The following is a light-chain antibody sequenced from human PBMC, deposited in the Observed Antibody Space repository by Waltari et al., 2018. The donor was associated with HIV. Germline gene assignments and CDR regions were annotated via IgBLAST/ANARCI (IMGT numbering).Light chain of an antibody. CDR1: SSTCGGNY. J-gene: IGLJ3*02. V-gene: IGLV1-47*01. CDR3: AAWDDNLSGWV. Sequence: SVHTQPHSASGTPGPSVAVSCSGSSSTCGGNYSYLYQKLPGTAPKLLILRNNQRPSGVPDRFFGFKSGTSASLAISGLRSEDEADYYCAAWDDNLSGWVFGGGSKLTIL. CDR2: RNN.